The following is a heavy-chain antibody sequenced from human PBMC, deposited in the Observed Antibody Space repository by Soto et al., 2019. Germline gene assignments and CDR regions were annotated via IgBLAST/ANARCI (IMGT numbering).Heavy chain of an antibody. CDR2: ISGNTYDI. CDR1: GFTFSSHA. J-gene: IGHJ4*02. D-gene: IGHD6-6*01. Sequence: GGSLRLSCAASGFTFSSHAMNWVRQAPGKGLEWVSAISGNTYDIYYADSVKGRFTISRDNSKNTLFLQMNCLRADDTALYSCAKKRSDSSSMGCFDFWGQGTLVTVSS. CDR3: AKKRSDSSSMGCFDF. V-gene: IGHV3-23*01.